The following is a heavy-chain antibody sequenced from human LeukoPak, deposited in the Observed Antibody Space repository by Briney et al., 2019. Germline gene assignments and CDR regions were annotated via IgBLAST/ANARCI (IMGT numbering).Heavy chain of an antibody. CDR1: GFIFSNYW. Sequence: TGGSLRLSCAGSGFIFSNYWMHWVRQAPGKGLEWVGRIKSKTDGGTTDYAAPVKGRFTISRDDSKNTLYLQMNSLKTEDTAVYYCTTAPDFWSARRWGQGTLVTVSS. V-gene: IGHV3-15*01. CDR2: IKSKTDGGTT. J-gene: IGHJ4*02. D-gene: IGHD3-3*01. CDR3: TTAPDFWSARR.